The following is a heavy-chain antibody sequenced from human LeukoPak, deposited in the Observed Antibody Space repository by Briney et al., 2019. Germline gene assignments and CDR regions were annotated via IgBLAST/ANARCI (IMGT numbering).Heavy chain of an antibody. V-gene: IGHV3-7*01. Sequence: GGSLRLSCAASGFTFSSNWMRWVRQVPGKGLEWVANIKPDGSVKQYAQSVKGRFTISRDNTRNSLDLQMSSLRAEDTAVYYCASGSHCDFWGQGNLVTVSS. J-gene: IGHJ4*02. CDR2: IKPDGSVK. CDR3: ASGSHCDF. CDR1: GFTFSSNW.